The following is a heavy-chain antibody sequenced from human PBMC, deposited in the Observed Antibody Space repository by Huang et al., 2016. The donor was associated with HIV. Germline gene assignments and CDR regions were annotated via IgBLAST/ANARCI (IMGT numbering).Heavy chain of an antibody. V-gene: IGHV3-7*01. CDR3: ARDRWYHGY. D-gene: IGHD6-13*01. Sequence: GLSWVANIKQDGSEKYYVDSVKGRFTISRDNAKNSLYLQMNSLRAEDTAVYYCARDRWYHGYWGQGTLFTVSS. J-gene: IGHJ4*02. CDR2: IKQDGSEK.